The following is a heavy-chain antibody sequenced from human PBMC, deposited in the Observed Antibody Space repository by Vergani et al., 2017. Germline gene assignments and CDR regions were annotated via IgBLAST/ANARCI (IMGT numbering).Heavy chain of an antibody. CDR1: GGTFSSYA. V-gene: IGHV1-69*06. Sequence: QVQLVQSGAEVKKPGSSVKVSCKASGGTFSSYAISWVRQAPGQGLEWMGGIIPIFGTANYEQKFQGRVTITTDKSTSTAYMGLSSLRSEDTAVSYCARERNIVVVTARGYGMDGWGQGTTVTVSS. D-gene: IGHD2-21*02. J-gene: IGHJ6*02. CDR3: ARERNIVVVTARGYGMDG. CDR2: IIPIFGTA.